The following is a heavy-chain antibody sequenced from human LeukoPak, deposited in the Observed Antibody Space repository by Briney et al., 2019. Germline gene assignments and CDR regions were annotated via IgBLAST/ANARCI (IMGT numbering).Heavy chain of an antibody. D-gene: IGHD2-15*01. J-gene: IGHJ4*02. CDR3: AKQRGGSCYFSFDY. V-gene: IGHV3-30*02. Sequence: GGSLRLSCAASGFTFRNYGIHWVRQAPGKGLEWVAFIRHDGSDKYYADSVKGRFSISRDNSKNTLYLQMNSLRAQDTAVYYCAKQRGGSCYFSFDYWGQGILVSVSS. CDR1: GFTFRNYG. CDR2: IRHDGSDK.